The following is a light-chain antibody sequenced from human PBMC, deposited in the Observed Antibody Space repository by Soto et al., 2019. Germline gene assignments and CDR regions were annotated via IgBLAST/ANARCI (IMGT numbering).Light chain of an antibody. CDR3: QQYGSSRT. Sequence: EIVLTQSPATLSLSPGESATLSCRASQSVSSSYLAWYQQKPGQAPRLLIYGASSRATGIPDRFSGSGSGTDFTLTISRLEPEYFAVYYCQQYGSSRTFGHGTKLEIK. V-gene: IGKV3-20*01. J-gene: IGKJ2*02. CDR1: QSVSSSY. CDR2: GAS.